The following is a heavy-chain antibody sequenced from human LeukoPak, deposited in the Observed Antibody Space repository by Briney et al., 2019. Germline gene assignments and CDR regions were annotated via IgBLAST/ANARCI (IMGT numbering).Heavy chain of an antibody. J-gene: IGHJ4*02. CDR2: IDPHSGDT. CDR1: GYNFIGYF. CDR3: ARVRGGYCTGDRCYGDFFFDN. V-gene: IGHV1-2*02. D-gene: IGHD2-15*01. Sequence: ASVKVSCKTSGYNFIGYFIHWVRQAPGQGLEWMGWIDPHSGDTAYANKFQGRVTLTRDTTTTTVYMESNSLRSDDTDVYFCARVRGGYCTGDRCYGDFFFDNWGQGTLVTVTS.